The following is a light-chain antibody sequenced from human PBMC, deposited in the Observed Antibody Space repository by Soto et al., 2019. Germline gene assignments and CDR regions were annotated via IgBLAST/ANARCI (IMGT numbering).Light chain of an antibody. CDR3: QQSYSTPLT. Sequence: DIQMTQSPSSLSASVGDRVTITCRASQSLSSSLNWFQQKPGKAPNLLLYAASSLQSGVPSRFSGSGSGTDFTLTISSLQPEDFASYYCQQSYSTPLTFGGGTKVEIK. CDR1: QSLSSS. J-gene: IGKJ4*01. CDR2: AAS. V-gene: IGKV1-39*01.